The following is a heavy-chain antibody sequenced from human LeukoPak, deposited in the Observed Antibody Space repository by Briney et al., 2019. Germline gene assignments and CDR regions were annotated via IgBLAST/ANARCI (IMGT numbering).Heavy chain of an antibody. CDR2: ISSSSSYI. V-gene: IGHV3-21*01. Sequence: GGSLRLSCAASGFTFSSYAMHWVRQAPGKGLEWVSSISSSSSYIYYADSVKGRFTISRDNAKNSLYLQMNSLRAEDTAVYYCARDRTQTTFDYWGQGTLVTVSS. CDR3: ARDRTQTTFDY. D-gene: IGHD1-7*01. J-gene: IGHJ4*02. CDR1: GFTFSSYA.